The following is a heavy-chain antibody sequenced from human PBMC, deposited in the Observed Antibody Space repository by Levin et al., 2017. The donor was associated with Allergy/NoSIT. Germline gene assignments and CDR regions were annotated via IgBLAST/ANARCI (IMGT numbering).Heavy chain of an antibody. V-gene: IGHV3-7*04. CDR2: IKQDGSEK. Sequence: PGGSLRLSCAASGFSFSSYWMSWVRQAPGKGLEWVANIKQDGSEKYYVDSVKGRFTISRDNAKKSLYLQMSSLRVEDTAVYYCARDVTYYSGSGSYSGAFDIWGQGTKVTVSS. CDR1: GFSFSSYW. J-gene: IGHJ3*02. CDR3: ARDVTYYSGSGSYSGAFDI. D-gene: IGHD3-10*01.